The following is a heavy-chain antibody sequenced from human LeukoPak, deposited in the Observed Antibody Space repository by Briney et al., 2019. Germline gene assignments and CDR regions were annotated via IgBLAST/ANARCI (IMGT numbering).Heavy chain of an antibody. J-gene: IGHJ5*02. Sequence: SGGSLRLSCAAYGFTFSIYAMSWVRQAPGKGLEWVSSISGSGGRTYYADSVKGRFTISRDNSKNTLYLQMNSLRAEDTAVYYCTKGPYYYDSSGYSRRWFDPWGQGTLVTVSS. CDR3: TKGPYYYDSSGYSRRWFDP. V-gene: IGHV3-23*01. CDR2: ISGSGGRT. D-gene: IGHD3-22*01. CDR1: GFTFSIYA.